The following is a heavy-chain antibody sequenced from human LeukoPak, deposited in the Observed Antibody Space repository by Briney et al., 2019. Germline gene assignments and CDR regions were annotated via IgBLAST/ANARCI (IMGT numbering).Heavy chain of an antibody. D-gene: IGHD2-2*01. J-gene: IGHJ3*02. CDR1: GYSFTSSW. V-gene: IGHV5-51*01. CDR2: IFPGDSDT. Sequence: GESLKIACKGSGYSFTSSWIGWVRTMPGKDLEWMGIIFPGDSDTRYTPSFQGQVTISADKSISTAYLQWSSLKASDTAMYYCASSRNVVVPAALNAFDIWGQGTMVTVSS. CDR3: ASSRNVVVPAALNAFDI.